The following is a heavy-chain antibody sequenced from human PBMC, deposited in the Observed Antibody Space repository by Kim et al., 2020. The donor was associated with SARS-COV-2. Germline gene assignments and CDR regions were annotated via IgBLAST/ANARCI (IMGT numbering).Heavy chain of an antibody. CDR1: GYSFTSYW. J-gene: IGHJ3*02. D-gene: IGHD3-9*01. CDR2: IYPGDSDT. V-gene: IGHV5-51*07. Sequence: GESLKISCKGSGYSFTSYWIGWVHQMPGKGLEWMGIIYPGDSDTRYSPSFQGQVTISADKSISTAYLQWSSLKASDTAMYYCARAILTGYSRPHAFDIWGQGTMVTVSS. CDR3: ARAILTGYSRPHAFDI.